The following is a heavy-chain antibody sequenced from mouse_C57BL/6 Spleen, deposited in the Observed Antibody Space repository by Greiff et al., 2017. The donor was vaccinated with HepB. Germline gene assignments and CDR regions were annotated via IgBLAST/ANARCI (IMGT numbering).Heavy chain of an antibody. D-gene: IGHD4-1*01. CDR2: IWSGGST. Sequence: VKLQESGPGLVQPSQSLSITCTVSGFSLTSYGVHWVRQSPGKGLEWLGVIWSGGSTDYNAAFISRLSISKDNSKSQVFFKMNSLQADDTAIYYCARTRANWDNWYFDVWGTGTTVTVSS. J-gene: IGHJ1*03. CDR3: ARTRANWDNWYFDV. V-gene: IGHV2-2*01. CDR1: GFSLTSYG.